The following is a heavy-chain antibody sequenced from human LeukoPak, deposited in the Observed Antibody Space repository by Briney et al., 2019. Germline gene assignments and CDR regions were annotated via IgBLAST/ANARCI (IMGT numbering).Heavy chain of an antibody. Sequence: SETLSLTCTVSGGSISSYYWGWIRQPPGKGLEWIGSIYYSGSTYYNPSLKSRVTISVDTSKNQFSLKLSSVTAADTAVYYCARRYYGSGSYYSGVGWFDPWGQGTLVTVSS. J-gene: IGHJ5*02. CDR2: IYYSGST. D-gene: IGHD3-10*01. CDR1: GGSISSYY. V-gene: IGHV4-39*01. CDR3: ARRYYGSGSYYSGVGWFDP.